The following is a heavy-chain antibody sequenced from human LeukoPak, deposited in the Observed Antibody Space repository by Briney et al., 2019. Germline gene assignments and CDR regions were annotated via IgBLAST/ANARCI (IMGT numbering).Heavy chain of an antibody. CDR3: AHRHRMPHFDY. V-gene: IGHV2-5*01. J-gene: IGHJ4*02. D-gene: IGHD2-15*01. CDR1: GFSLSTSGVG. CDR2: IYWNDDK. Sequence: SGPTLVKPTQTLTLTCTFSGFSLSTSGVGVGWIRQPPGKALEWLALIYWNDDKRYSPSPKSRLTITKDTSKNQVVLTMTNMDPVDTATYYCAHRHRMPHFDYWGQGTLVTVSS.